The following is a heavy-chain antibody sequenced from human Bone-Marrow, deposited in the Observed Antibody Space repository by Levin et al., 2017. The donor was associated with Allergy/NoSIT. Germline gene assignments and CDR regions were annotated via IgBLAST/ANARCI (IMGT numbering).Heavy chain of an antibody. CDR1: GFTFSSYA. CDR3: ARDGIYGDYYYGMDV. CDR2: ISYDGSNK. J-gene: IGHJ6*02. D-gene: IGHD1-26*01. Sequence: GGSLRLSCAASGFTFSSYAMHWVRQAPGKGLEWVAVISYDGSNKYYADSVKGRFTISRDNSKNSLYLQMNSLRAEDTAVYYCARDGIYGDYYYGMDVWGQGTTVTVSS. V-gene: IGHV3-30*04.